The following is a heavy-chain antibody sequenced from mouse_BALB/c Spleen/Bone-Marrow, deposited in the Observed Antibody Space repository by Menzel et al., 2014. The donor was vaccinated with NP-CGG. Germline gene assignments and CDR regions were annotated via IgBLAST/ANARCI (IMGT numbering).Heavy chain of an antibody. CDR3: ARGGYRDY. V-gene: IGHV1-19*01. CDR2: VNPYKGGT. J-gene: IGHJ2*01. CDR1: GYTFTDYY. D-gene: IGHD2-2*01. Sequence: EVQLQQSGPELVKPGASVKMSCKASGYTFTDYYMDWVKQSHGESFEWIGRVNPYKGGTSYNQKFKGKATLTVDKSSTTAYMELNSLTSEDSAVYYCARGGYRDYWGPRHHSHSLL.